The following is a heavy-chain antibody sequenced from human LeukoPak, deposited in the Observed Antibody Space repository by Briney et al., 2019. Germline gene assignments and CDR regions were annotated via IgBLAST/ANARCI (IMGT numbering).Heavy chain of an antibody. CDR2: IYYSGST. J-gene: IGHJ4*02. V-gene: IGHV4-59*08. D-gene: IGHD1-26*01. CDR1: GGSINNDY. CDR3: ARLRRSYGYDY. Sequence: SSETLSLTCTVSGGSINNDYWSWIRQPLGKGLEWIGYIYYSGSTNYNPSLKSRVTISVDTSKNQFSLKLSSVTAADTAVYYCARLRRSYGYDYWGQGTLVTVSS.